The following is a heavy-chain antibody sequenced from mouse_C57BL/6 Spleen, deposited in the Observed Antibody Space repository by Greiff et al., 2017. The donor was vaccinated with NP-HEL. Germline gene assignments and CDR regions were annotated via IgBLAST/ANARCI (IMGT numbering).Heavy chain of an antibody. CDR2: ISGGGGNT. J-gene: IGHJ1*03. CDR1: GFTFSSYT. CDR3: ARQGITTDWYFDV. D-gene: IGHD1-1*01. V-gene: IGHV5-9*01. Sequence: DVMLVESGGGLVKPGGSLKLSCAASGFTFSSYTMSWVRQTPEKRLEWVATISGGGGNTYYPDSVKGRFTISRDHAKHTLYLQMSSLRSEDTALYYCARQGITTDWYFDVWGTGTTVTVSS.